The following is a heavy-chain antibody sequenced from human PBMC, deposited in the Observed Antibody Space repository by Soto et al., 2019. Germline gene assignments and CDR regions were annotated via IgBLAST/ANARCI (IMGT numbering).Heavy chain of an antibody. CDR2: IYYSGST. V-gene: IGHV4-59*08. J-gene: IGHJ4*02. CDR1: GGSISSYY. CDR3: ARLHCSGGSCYSSNFDY. D-gene: IGHD2-15*01. Sequence: PSETLSLTCTVSGGSISSYYWSWIRQPPGKGLEWIGYIYYSGSTNYNPSLKSRVTISVDTSKNQFSLKLSSVTAADTAVYYCARLHCSGGSCYSSNFDYWGQXTLVTVSS.